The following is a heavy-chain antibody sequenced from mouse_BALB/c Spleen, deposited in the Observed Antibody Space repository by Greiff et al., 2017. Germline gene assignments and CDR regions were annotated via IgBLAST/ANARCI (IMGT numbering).Heavy chain of an antibody. J-gene: IGHJ4*01. CDR3: TRNDGGAMDY. D-gene: IGHD2-12*01. CDR1: GYTFTSYW. Sequence: VQLQQPGAELVRPGASVKLSCKASGYTFTSYWINWVKQRPGQGLEWIGNIYPSDSYTNYNQKFKDKATLTVDKSSSTAYMQLSSPTSEDSAVYYCTRNDGGAMDYWGQGTSVTVSS. V-gene: IGHV1-69*02. CDR2: IYPSDSYT.